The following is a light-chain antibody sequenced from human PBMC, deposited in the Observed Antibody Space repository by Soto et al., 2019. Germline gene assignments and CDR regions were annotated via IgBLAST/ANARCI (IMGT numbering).Light chain of an antibody. V-gene: IGKV4-1*01. J-gene: IGKJ1*01. CDR1: QSVLYSSNNKTY. Sequence: DIVMTQSPDSLAVSLGERATINCKSSQSVLYSSNNKTYLAWYQQKPGQPPKLLIYWASTRESGVPDRYSGSGSGTDFTLTISSLQAEDVAVYYCHQYYTTPWTLGQGTKVEIK. CDR2: WAS. CDR3: HQYYTTPWT.